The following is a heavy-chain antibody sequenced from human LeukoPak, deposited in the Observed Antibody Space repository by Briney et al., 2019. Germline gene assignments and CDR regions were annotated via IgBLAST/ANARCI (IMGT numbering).Heavy chain of an antibody. V-gene: IGHV4-4*07. CDR2: IYASGTT. CDR1: GGSIRSYY. D-gene: IGHD3-22*01. CDR3: ARAAGDSSGYYYDY. Sequence: PSETLSLTCTVSGGSIRSYYWGWIRQPAGKGLEWIGRIYASGTTKYNPSLKSRVTMSIDTSKNQFSLKLSSVTAADTAVYHCARAAGDSSGYYYDYWGQGTLVTVSS. J-gene: IGHJ4*02.